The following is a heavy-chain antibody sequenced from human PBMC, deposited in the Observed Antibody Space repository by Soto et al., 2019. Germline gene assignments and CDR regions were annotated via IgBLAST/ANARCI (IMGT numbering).Heavy chain of an antibody. Sequence: EMQLLESGGGLVQPGGSLRLSCAASGFTFSNYALTWVRQAPGKGLEWVSGISGSGGTTFYAGSVKGRFAISRDNSKNTLYLQMSSLRAEDTAVYYCALRYCSRTTCPPLNSYFYMDVWGKGTTVTVSS. CDR2: ISGSGGTT. CDR1: GFTFSNYA. CDR3: ALRYCSRTTCPPLNSYFYMDV. J-gene: IGHJ6*03. V-gene: IGHV3-23*01. D-gene: IGHD2-2*01.